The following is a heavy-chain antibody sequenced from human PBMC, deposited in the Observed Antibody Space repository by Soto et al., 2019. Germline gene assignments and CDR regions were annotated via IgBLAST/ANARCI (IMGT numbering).Heavy chain of an antibody. CDR2: INAGDGNR. Sequence: QVHLVQSGAEVKKPGASVKVSCKASGYTFSHYSMHWVRQAPGQRLEWMGCINAGDGNREYSQKFQGRVTITWDTSATTAYMEVSRLTSEDMSVYYCASSSRGWKQLVPFDYWGQGTLVTVSS. CDR3: ASSSRGWKQLVPFDY. V-gene: IGHV1-3*01. J-gene: IGHJ4*02. CDR1: GYTFSHYS. D-gene: IGHD6-13*01.